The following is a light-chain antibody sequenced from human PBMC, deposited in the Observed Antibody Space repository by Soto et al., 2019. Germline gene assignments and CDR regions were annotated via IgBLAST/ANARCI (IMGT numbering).Light chain of an antibody. CDR1: QSISSN. CDR3: QQYNNWRLT. J-gene: IGKJ4*01. CDR2: GAT. V-gene: IGKV3-15*01. Sequence: EIVMTQSPDTLSVSPGERATLSCRASQSISSNLAWYQQKPGQAPRLLIYGATTRATGIPVRFSGSVSGTEFTLTISSLQSEDFAVYYCQQYNNWRLTFGGGTKVEIK.